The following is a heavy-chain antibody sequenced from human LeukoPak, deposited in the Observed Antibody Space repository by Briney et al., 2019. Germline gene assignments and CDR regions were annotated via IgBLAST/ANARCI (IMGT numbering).Heavy chain of an antibody. CDR2: IYHSGST. Sequence: SETLSLTCAVSGYSISSGYYWGWIRQPPGKGLEWIGSIYHSGSTYYNPSLKSRVTISVDTSKNQFSLKLSSVTAADTAMYYCARVGQWLASDWFDPWGQGTLVTVSS. V-gene: IGHV4-38-2*01. D-gene: IGHD6-19*01. CDR3: ARVGQWLASDWFDP. J-gene: IGHJ5*02. CDR1: GYSISSGYY.